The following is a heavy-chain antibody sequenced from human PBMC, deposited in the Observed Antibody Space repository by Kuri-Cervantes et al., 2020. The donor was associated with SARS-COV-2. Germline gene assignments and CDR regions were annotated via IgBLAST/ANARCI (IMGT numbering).Heavy chain of an antibody. D-gene: IGHD6-19*01. CDR3: AKRIAVAGTGGFDY. Sequence: GESLKISCAASGFTFSHFGMFWVRQAPGKGLEWVAFIRYDGSNKYYADSVKGRFTISRDNSKNTLYLQMNSLRAEDTAVYYCAKRIAVAGTGGFDYWGQGTLVTVSS. V-gene: IGHV3-30*02. J-gene: IGHJ4*02. CDR1: GFTFSHFG. CDR2: IRYDGSNK.